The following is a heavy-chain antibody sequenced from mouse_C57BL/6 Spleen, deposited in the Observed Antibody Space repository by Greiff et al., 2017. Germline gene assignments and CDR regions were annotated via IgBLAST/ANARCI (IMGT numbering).Heavy chain of an antibody. CDR1: GYTFTSYW. CDR2: IHPNSGST. J-gene: IGHJ2*01. CDR3: ASEYDGRTGHYFDY. V-gene: IGHV1-64*01. Sequence: VQLQQPGAELVKPGASVKLSCKASGYTFTSYWMHWVKQRPGQGLEWIGMIHPNSGSTNYNEKFKSKATLTVDKSSSTAYMQLSSLTSEDSAVYYCASEYDGRTGHYFDYWGQGTTLTVSA. D-gene: IGHD2-4*01.